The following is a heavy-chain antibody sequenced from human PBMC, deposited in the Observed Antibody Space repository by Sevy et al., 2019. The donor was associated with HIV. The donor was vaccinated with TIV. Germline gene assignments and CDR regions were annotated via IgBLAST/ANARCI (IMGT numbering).Heavy chain of an antibody. CDR3: ARGGPNQQQLDYFDY. D-gene: IGHD6-13*01. CDR1: GGSMNNFY. J-gene: IGHJ4*02. CDR2: IYYNGNR. V-gene: IGHV4-59*01. Sequence: SETLSLTCSISGGSMNNFYWNWIRQPPGKGLEWIGYIYYNGNRESKSSFKSRLTISIDTPKNQFSLRLTSLTAADTAVYYCARGGPNQQQLDYFDYWGRGTLVTVSS.